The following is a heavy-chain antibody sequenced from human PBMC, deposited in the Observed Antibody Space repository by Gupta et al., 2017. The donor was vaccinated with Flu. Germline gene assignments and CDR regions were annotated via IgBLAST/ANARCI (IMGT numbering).Heavy chain of an antibody. CDR2: IWYDGSNK. CDR3: AREEEDSSGYYYHDY. J-gene: IGHJ4*02. Sequence: QVQLVESGGGVVQPGRSLRLSCAASGLPFSSYGMHWVRQAPGKGLECVAVIWYDGSNKYYADSVKGRFTISRDNSKNTLYLQLNSLRAEDTAVYYCAREEEDSSGYYYHDYWGQGTLVTVSS. V-gene: IGHV3-33*01. D-gene: IGHD3-22*01. CDR1: GLPFSSYG.